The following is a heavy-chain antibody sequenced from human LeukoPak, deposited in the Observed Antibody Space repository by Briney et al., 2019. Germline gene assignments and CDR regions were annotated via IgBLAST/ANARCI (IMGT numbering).Heavy chain of an antibody. V-gene: IGHV4-59*01. J-gene: IGHJ6*03. Sequence: SETLSLTCTVSGGSISSYYWSWIRQPPGKGLEWIGYIYYSGSTNYNPSLKSRVTISVDTSKNQFSLKLSSVTAADTAVYYCARIYSNYNYMDVWGKGTTVTASS. CDR2: IYYSGST. CDR1: GGSISSYY. D-gene: IGHD4-11*01. CDR3: ARIYSNYNYMDV.